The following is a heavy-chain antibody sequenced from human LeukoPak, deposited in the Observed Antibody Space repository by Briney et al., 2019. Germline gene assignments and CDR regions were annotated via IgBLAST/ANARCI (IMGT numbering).Heavy chain of an antibody. V-gene: IGHV3-30*16. CDR1: GFTFSHYA. D-gene: IGHD5-24*01. CDR2: ISYDGSDK. CDR3: ASPKWDKWLQSSFEY. Sequence: GGTLRLSCAASGFTFSHYAIHWVRQPPGKGLECLGFISYDGSDKYYADSVKSRFTISIDNSKNPVYLQMNSLKVEDTAVYYCASPKWDKWLQSSFEYWGQGTLVTVSS. J-gene: IGHJ4*02.